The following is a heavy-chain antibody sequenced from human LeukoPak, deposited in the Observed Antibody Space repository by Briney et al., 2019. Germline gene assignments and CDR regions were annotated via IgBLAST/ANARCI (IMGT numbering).Heavy chain of an antibody. V-gene: IGHV1-46*01. CDR1: GYTFTSYY. D-gene: IGHD5-18*01. CDR2: INPSGGST. CDR3: ARWDEYSYGQPQGGSLDY. Sequence: ASVKVSCKASGYTFTSYYIHWVRQAPGQGLEWMGIINPSGGSTTYAQRFQGRVTMTRETSTSTVYMELSSLRSEDTAVYYCARWDEYSYGQPQGGSLDYWGQGTLVTVSS. J-gene: IGHJ4*02.